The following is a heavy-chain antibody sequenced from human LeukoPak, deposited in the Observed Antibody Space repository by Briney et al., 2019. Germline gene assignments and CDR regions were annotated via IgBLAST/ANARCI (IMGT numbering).Heavy chain of an antibody. CDR3: AREFPGYCSSTSCYLDYYYYYMDV. CDR1: GGSISSSSYY. D-gene: IGHD2-2*01. Sequence: SETLSLTCTVSGGSISSSSYYWGWIRQPPGKGLEWIGSIYYSGSTYYNPSLKSRVTISVGTSKNQFSLKLSSVTAADTAVYYCAREFPGYCSSTSCYLDYYYYYMDVWGKGTTVTVSS. CDR2: IYYSGST. J-gene: IGHJ6*03. V-gene: IGHV4-39*07.